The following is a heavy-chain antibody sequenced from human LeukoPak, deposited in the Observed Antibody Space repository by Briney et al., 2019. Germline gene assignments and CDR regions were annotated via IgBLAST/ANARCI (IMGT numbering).Heavy chain of an antibody. CDR1: RFTFSDYA. J-gene: IGHJ6*03. CDR3: AKTSLSDASGHYYYMDV. CDR2: ISGSGGST. D-gene: IGHD3-3*01. Sequence: GGSLRLSCAASRFTFSDYAMSWVRQAPGEGLDWASAISGSGGSTYYADSVKGRFTISRDNSQDTVSLQVNNLRTEDTALYYCAKTSLSDASGHYYYMDVWGKGTTVTVSS. V-gene: IGHV3-23*01.